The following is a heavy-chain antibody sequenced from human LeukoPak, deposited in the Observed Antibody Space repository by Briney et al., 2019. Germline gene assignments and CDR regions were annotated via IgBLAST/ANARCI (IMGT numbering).Heavy chain of an antibody. D-gene: IGHD6-19*01. Sequence: SETLSLACTVSGGSISSYYWSWIRQPPGKGLEWIGYIYYSGSTNYNPSLKSRVTISVDTSKNQFSLKLSSVTAADTAVYYCARVSLAVAHFYYYYYMDVWGKGTTVTVSS. CDR2: IYYSGST. CDR1: GGSISSYY. V-gene: IGHV4-59*01. CDR3: ARVSLAVAHFYYYYYMDV. J-gene: IGHJ6*03.